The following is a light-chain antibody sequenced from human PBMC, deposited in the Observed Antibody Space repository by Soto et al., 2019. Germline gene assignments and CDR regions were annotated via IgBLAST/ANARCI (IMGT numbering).Light chain of an antibody. CDR1: QSVSGG. J-gene: IGKJ5*01. V-gene: IGKV3-20*01. CDR2: ATS. Sequence: IVLTQSPGTLSLSPGERATLSCRASQSVSGGLAWYQQKPGQAPRLLLYATSKRASGIPDRFSGSGSGRDFTLAISRLEPEDFAVYYCQQYDMSPTVGQGTRLDIK. CDR3: QQYDMSPT.